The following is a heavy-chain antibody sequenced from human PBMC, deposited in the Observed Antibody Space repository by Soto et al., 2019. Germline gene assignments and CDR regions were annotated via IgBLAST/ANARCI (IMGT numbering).Heavy chain of an antibody. CDR2: IKSKTDGGTT. V-gene: IGHV3-15*01. J-gene: IGHJ6*02. CDR3: TKPFYLYGMDV. CDR1: GFTFSNAW. Sequence: GGSLRRSCAASGFTFSNAWMSWVRQAPGEGLEWVGRIKSKTDGGTTDYAAPVKGRFTISRDDSKNTMYLQMKSLKTEDTAVYYCTKPFYLYGMDVSGQGTTVSVS.